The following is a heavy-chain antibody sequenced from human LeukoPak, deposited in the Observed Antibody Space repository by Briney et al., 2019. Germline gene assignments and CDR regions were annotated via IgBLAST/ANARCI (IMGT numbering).Heavy chain of an antibody. Sequence: GGSLRLSCAASGFTFSSYGMSWVRQAPGKGLEWVSAISGSGGSTYYADSVKGRFTISRDNSKNTLYLQMNSLRAEDTAVYYCAKLADILTGYYTFDYWGQGTLVTVSS. CDR3: AKLADILTGYYTFDY. D-gene: IGHD3-9*01. CDR1: GFTFSSYG. CDR2: ISGSGGST. V-gene: IGHV3-23*01. J-gene: IGHJ4*02.